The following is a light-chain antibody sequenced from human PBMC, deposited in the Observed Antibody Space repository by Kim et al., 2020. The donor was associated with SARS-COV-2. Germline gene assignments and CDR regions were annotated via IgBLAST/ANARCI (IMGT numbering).Light chain of an antibody. CDR2: DNN. CDR3: GTWDSSLSALV. CDR1: SANFGNNF. V-gene: IGLV1-51*01. J-gene: IGLJ2*01. Sequence: GQHVTISGSGSSANFGNNFVSWYQQLPGTAPKLLIYDNNERPSGIPDRFSASKSGTSATLGITGLQTGDEADYYCGTWDSSLSALVFGGGTKVTVL.